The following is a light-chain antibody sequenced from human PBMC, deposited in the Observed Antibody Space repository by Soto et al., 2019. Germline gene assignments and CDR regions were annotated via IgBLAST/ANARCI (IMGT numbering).Light chain of an antibody. CDR2: DVS. Sequence: QSALTQPASVSGSPGQSITISCTGTSSDVGGYNYVSWYQQHPGKAPQLMIYDVSNRPSGVSNRFSGSKSGNTASLTISGLQAEDEADYYCSSYTSSSPPHVVFGGGTKLTVL. V-gene: IGLV2-14*01. CDR1: SSDVGGYNY. J-gene: IGLJ2*01. CDR3: SSYTSSSPPHVV.